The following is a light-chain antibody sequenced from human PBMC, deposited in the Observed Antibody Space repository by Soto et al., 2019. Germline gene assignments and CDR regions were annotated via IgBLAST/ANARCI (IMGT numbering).Light chain of an antibody. CDR1: SSDVGRYNL. Sequence: QSVLTQPASMSGSPGQSITISCTGTSSDVGRYNLVSWYQHLPGEAPKLIIYEVNERPSGISDRSACTKSGNTASLTISGLREEDEADYYCCSYVGSSIVMFGGGTKLTVL. J-gene: IGLJ3*02. CDR2: EVN. V-gene: IGLV2-23*02. CDR3: CSYVGSSIVM.